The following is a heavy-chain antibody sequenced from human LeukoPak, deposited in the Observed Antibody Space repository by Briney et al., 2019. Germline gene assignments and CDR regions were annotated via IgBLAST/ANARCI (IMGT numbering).Heavy chain of an antibody. Sequence: SETLSLTCAVYGGSFSGYYWSWIRQPPGKGLEWIGEINHSGSTNYNPSLKSRVTISVDTSKNQFSLKLSSVTAADTAVYYCAKGSAFIDYWGQGTLITVSS. J-gene: IGHJ4*02. CDR3: AKGSAFIDY. CDR1: GGSFSGYY. V-gene: IGHV4-34*01. CDR2: INHSGST.